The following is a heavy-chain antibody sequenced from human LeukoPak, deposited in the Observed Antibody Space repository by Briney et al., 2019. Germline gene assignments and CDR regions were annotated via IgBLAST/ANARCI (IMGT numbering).Heavy chain of an antibody. CDR2: IYYSGST. CDR1: GGSISSSSYY. CDR3: ARRQDGDYVALDY. V-gene: IGHV4-39*01. J-gene: IGHJ4*02. Sequence: SETLSLTCTVSGGSISSSSYYWGWIRQPPGKGLEWIGSIYYSGSTYYNPSLKSRVTISVDTSKNQFSLKLTSVTATDTAVYYCARRQDGDYVALDYWGQGTLVTVSS. D-gene: IGHD4-17*01.